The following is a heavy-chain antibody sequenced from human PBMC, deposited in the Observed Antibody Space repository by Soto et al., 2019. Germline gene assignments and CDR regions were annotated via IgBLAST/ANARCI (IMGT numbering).Heavy chain of an antibody. D-gene: IGHD3-10*01. CDR2: ISYDGNVK. CDR1: GFSFSNYG. CDR3: AKDLKVSGGFHGSLNYYYGMDV. J-gene: IGHJ6*02. Sequence: QVQLAESGGGVVQPGRSLRISCVASGFSFSNYGMQWVRQAPGKGLEWVAVISYDGNVKYYTDSVKGRFTISRDNSQSTLFLQMDSLRPEDAAVYYCAKDLKVSGGFHGSLNYYYGMDVWGQGTTVTVSS. V-gene: IGHV3-30*18.